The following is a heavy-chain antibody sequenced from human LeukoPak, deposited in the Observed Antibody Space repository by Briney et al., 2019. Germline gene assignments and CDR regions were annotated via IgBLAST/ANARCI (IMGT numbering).Heavy chain of an antibody. J-gene: IGHJ4*02. Sequence: ASVKVSCKVSGYTLTELSMHWVRQAPGKGLEWMGGFDPEDGETIYAQKFQGRVTMTEDTSTDTAYMELSSLRSEDTAVYYCATAAFSYGDPNFDYWGQGTLVTVSS. D-gene: IGHD4-17*01. CDR1: GYTLTELS. CDR2: FDPEDGET. CDR3: ATAAFSYGDPNFDY. V-gene: IGHV1-24*01.